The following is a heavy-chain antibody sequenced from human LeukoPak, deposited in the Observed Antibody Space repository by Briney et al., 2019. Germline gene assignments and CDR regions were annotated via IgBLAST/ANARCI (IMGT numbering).Heavy chain of an antibody. CDR3: ARDESQHIVVVTAIYY. V-gene: IGHV3-30-3*01. J-gene: IGHJ4*02. CDR1: GFTFSSCA. D-gene: IGHD2-21*02. Sequence: PGGSLRLSCAASGFTFSSCAMHWVRQAPGKGLEWVAVISYDGSNKYYADSVKGRFTISRDNSKNTLYLQMNSLRAEDTAVYYCARDESQHIVVVTAIYYWGQGTLVTVSS. CDR2: ISYDGSNK.